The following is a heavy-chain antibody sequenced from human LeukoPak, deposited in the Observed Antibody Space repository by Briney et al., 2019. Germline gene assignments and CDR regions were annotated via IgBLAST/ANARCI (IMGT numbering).Heavy chain of an antibody. CDR3: ARRAIVATIIAAFDI. CDR2: IYYSGST. Sequence: PSQTLSLTCTVSGGSISSGDYYWSWIRQPPGKGLEWIGYIYYSGSTYYNPSLKSRVTISVDTSKNQFSLKLSSVTAADTAVYFCARRAIVATIIAAFDIWGQGTMVTVSS. V-gene: IGHV4-30-4*01. D-gene: IGHD5-12*01. CDR1: GGSISSGDYY. J-gene: IGHJ3*02.